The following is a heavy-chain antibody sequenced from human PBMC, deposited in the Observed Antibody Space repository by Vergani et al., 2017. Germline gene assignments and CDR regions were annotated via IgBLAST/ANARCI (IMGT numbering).Heavy chain of an antibody. CDR1: GFTFSDYY. D-gene: IGHD2-2*01. J-gene: IGHJ6*03. Sequence: QVQLVESGGGLVKPGGSLRLSCAASGFTFSDYYMSWIRQAPGKGLEWVAVIWYDGSNKYYADSVKGRFTISRDNSKNTLYLQMNSLRAEDTAVYYCARDLSAQLLSEYYMDVWGKGTTVTVSS. CDR2: IWYDGSNK. CDR3: ARDLSAQLLSEYYMDV. V-gene: IGHV3-33*08.